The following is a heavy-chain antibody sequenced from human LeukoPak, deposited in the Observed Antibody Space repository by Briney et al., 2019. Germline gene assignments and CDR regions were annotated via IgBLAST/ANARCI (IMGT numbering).Heavy chain of an antibody. J-gene: IGHJ4*02. Sequence: SVKVSCKASGGTFSSYAISWVRQAPGQGLKWMGRIIPILRTPNYAQNFQGRVTITTDESTSTAYMELSSLRSEDTAVYYCARDAGLYGSVLQRNWGQGTLVTVSS. CDR2: IIPILRTP. CDR3: ARDAGLYGSVLQRN. D-gene: IGHD3-10*01. V-gene: IGHV1-69*11. CDR1: GGTFSSYA.